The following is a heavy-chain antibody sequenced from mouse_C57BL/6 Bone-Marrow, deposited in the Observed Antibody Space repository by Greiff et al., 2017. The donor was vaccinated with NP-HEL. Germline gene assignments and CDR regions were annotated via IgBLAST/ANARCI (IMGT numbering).Heavy chain of an antibody. Sequence: VQLQQSGAELVKPGASVKLSCKASGYTFTSYWMHWVKQRPGQGLEWIGMIHPNSGSTNYNEKFKSKATLTVDKSSSTAYMQLSSLTSEDSAVYYCARPPGSGSSYDFDYWGQGTTLTVSS. CDR3: ARPPGSGSSYDFDY. D-gene: IGHD1-1*01. J-gene: IGHJ2*01. CDR1: GYTFTSYW. CDR2: IHPNSGST. V-gene: IGHV1-64*01.